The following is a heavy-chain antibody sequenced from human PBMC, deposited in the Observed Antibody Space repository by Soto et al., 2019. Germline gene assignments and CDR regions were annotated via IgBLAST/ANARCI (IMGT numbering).Heavy chain of an antibody. CDR1: GFTFSSYA. CDR2: ISGSDDST. CDR3: AKRSTSSTSDY. Sequence: EVQRLESGGGLVQPGESLRLSCAASGFTFSSYAMSWVRQAPGKGLEWVSVISGSDDSTYYADSVKGRFTISRDNSKNTLFLQINSLRALDTAVDHCAKRSTSSTSDYWGQGTLVTVSS. J-gene: IGHJ4*02. V-gene: IGHV3-23*01. D-gene: IGHD6-6*01.